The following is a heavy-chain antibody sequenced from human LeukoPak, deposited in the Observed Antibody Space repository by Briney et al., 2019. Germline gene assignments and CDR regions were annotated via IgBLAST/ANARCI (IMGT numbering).Heavy chain of an antibody. CDR1: GGTFSSYA. V-gene: IGHV1-69*01. CDR2: IIPIFGTA. Sequence: ASVKVSCKASGGTFSSYAISWVRQAPGQGLEWMGGIIPIFGTANYAQKFQGRVTITADESTSTAYMELSSLRSEDTAVYYCAGESSSRSGEFDYWGQGTLVTVSS. D-gene: IGHD6-6*01. J-gene: IGHJ4*02. CDR3: AGESSSRSGEFDY.